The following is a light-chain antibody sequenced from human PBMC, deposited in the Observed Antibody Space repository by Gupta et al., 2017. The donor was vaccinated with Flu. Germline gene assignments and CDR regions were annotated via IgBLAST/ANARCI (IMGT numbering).Light chain of an antibody. J-gene: IGKJ1*01. CDR3: HQYHTSPWT. V-gene: IGKV4-1*01. CDR1: QSVFYSPNSKNY. CDR2: WAS. Sequence: DIVMTQSPDFLAVSLGERATINCKSSQSVFYSPNSKNYLAWYQQRPGQPPKLLIYWASSRESGVPERFSGSGSGTDFTLTISSLQAEDVALYYCHQYHTSPWTFGQGTKVEIK.